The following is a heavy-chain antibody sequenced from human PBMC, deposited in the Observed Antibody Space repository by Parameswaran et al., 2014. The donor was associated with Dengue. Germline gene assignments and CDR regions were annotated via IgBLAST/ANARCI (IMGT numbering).Heavy chain of an antibody. J-gene: IGHJ4*02. D-gene: IGHD6-13*01. CDR3: VRGAAAGYYFDY. Sequence: QAGGPWRLSCAASGFTFSSYAMHWVRQAPGKGLEWVAVISYDGSNKYYADSVKGRFTISRDNSKNTLYLQMNSLRAEDTAVYYCVRGAAAGYYFDYWGQGTLVTVSS. V-gene: IGHV3-30-3*01. CDR2: ISYDGSNK. CDR1: GFTFSSYA.